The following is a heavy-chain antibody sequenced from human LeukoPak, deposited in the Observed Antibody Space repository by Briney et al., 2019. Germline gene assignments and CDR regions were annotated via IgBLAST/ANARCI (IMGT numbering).Heavy chain of an antibody. D-gene: IGHD3-9*01. CDR2: IWYDGSNK. V-gene: IGHV3-33*01. Sequence: GGSLRLSCAASGFTFSSYGMHWVRQAPGRGLEWVAVIWYDGSNKYYADSVKGRFTISRDNSKNTLYLQMNSLRAEDTAAYYCARDSGLRYFDWLPDYWGQGTLVTVSS. CDR1: GFTFSSYG. J-gene: IGHJ4*02. CDR3: ARDSGLRYFDWLPDY.